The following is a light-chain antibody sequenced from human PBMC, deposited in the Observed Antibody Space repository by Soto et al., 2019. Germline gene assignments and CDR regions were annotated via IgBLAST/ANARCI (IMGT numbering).Light chain of an antibody. V-gene: IGLV2-23*02. CDR2: EVT. CDR1: SSDVGSYNL. J-gene: IGLJ2*01. CDR3: CASAGSSPFVI. Sequence: QSALTQPASVSGSPGQSITISCTGTSSDVGSYNLVSWYQQHPGKVPKLMIYEVTKRPSGVSNRFSGSKSGNTASLTISGLQSEDEADYDCCASAGSSPFVIFGGGTKVTVL.